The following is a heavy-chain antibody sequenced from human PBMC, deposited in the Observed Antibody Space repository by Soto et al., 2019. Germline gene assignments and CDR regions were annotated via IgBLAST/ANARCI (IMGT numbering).Heavy chain of an antibody. V-gene: IGHV1-18*04. CDR1: GYTFTSCG. CDR2: ISAYNGNT. CDR3: AGETYYNDSSGYKFDY. J-gene: IGHJ4*02. D-gene: IGHD3-22*01. Sequence: ASVKVSCKASGYTFTSCGITWVRQAPGQGLEWMGWISAYNGNTKYAQKFQGRVTMTTETSTSTTYMELRGLRSDDTAVYYCAGETYYNDSSGYKFDYWGQGTLVTVSS.